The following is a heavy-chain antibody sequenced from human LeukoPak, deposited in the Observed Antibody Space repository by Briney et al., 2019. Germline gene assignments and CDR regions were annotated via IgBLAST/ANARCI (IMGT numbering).Heavy chain of an antibody. CDR1: GGSISSYY. Sequence: KPSETLSLTCTVSGGSISSYYWSWIRQPPGKGLEWIGYIYYSGSANYNPSLKSRVTISVDASKNHFSLKINSVTAADAAVYYCARRHPSSYPFFDFWGRGTLVTVSS. CDR3: ARRHPSSYPFFDF. J-gene: IGHJ4*02. V-gene: IGHV4-59*08. D-gene: IGHD6-6*01. CDR2: IYYSGSA.